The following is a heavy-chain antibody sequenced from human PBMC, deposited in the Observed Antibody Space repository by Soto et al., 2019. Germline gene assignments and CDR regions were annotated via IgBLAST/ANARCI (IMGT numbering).Heavy chain of an antibody. D-gene: IGHD2-2*02. J-gene: IGHJ6*02. Sequence: XESLKISCKGCRYNFTSYWITWVRQMPGKGLEWMGRIDPTDSYTNYSPSFQGHVTISADMSINTAYLQWSSLKASDTAMYYCAATHPLYTTSRGGSYGMDVWGQGTMVTVSS. CDR3: AATHPLYTTSRGGSYGMDV. V-gene: IGHV5-10-1*01. CDR2: IDPTDSYT. CDR1: RYNFTSYW.